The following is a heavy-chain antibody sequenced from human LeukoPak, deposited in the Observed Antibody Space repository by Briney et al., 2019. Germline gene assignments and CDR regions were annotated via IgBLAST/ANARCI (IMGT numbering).Heavy chain of an antibody. Sequence: PGGSLRLSCAASGFTFSSYSMNWVRQAPGKGLEWVSSISSSSSYIYYADSVKGRFTISRDNARNSLYLQMNSLRAEDTAVYYCARDGGYCTNGVCYRGLDYWGQGTLVTVSS. J-gene: IGHJ4*02. CDR1: GFTFSSYS. V-gene: IGHV3-21*01. D-gene: IGHD2-8*01. CDR3: ARDGGYCTNGVCYRGLDY. CDR2: ISSSSSYI.